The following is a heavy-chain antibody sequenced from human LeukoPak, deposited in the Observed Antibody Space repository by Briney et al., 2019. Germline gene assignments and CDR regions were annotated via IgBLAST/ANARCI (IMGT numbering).Heavy chain of an antibody. D-gene: IGHD6-13*01. V-gene: IGHV3-30*18. J-gene: IGHJ4*02. CDR3: AKDQSIAAACTLDY. Sequence: GRSLRLSCAASGFTFSSYGMHWVRQAPGKGLEWVAVISYDGSNKYYADSVKGRFTISRDNSKNTLYLQMNSLRAEDTAVYYCAKDQSIAAACTLDYWGQGTLVTVSS. CDR2: ISYDGSNK. CDR1: GFTFSSYG.